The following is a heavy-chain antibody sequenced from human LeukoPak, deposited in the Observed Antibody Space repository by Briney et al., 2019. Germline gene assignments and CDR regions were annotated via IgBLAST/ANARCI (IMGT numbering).Heavy chain of an antibody. Sequence: GRSLRLSCAASGFTFDDYAMHWVRQAPGEGLGWVSGISWNSGSIGYADSVKGRFTISRDNAKNSLYLQMNSLRAEDTALYYCAKDMGHGGSSGYNDAFDIWGQGTMVTVSS. CDR3: AKDMGHGGSSGYNDAFDI. V-gene: IGHV3-9*01. D-gene: IGHD3-22*01. CDR1: GFTFDDYA. CDR2: ISWNSGSI. J-gene: IGHJ3*02.